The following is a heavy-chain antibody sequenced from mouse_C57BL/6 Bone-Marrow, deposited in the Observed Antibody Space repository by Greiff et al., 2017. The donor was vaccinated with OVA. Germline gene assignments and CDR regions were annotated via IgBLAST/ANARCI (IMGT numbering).Heavy chain of an antibody. D-gene: IGHD1-1*01. Sequence: QVQLQQPGAELVRPGTSVKLSCKASGYTFTNYWMHWVKQRPGQGLEWIGVIAPSDSYINYNQKFKGRATLTVATSSSTAYMQLSSLTSEDSAVYYCANYGSRLYLHYWGQGTSLTVSS. J-gene: IGHJ2*02. V-gene: IGHV1-59*01. CDR1: GYTFTNYW. CDR3: ANYGSRLYLHY. CDR2: IAPSDSYI.